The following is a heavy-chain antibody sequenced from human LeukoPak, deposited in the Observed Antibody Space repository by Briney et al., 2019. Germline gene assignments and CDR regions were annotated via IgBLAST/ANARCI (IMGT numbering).Heavy chain of an antibody. CDR2: INTNTGNP. J-gene: IGHJ3*02. D-gene: IGHD3-22*01. Sequence: ASVKVSCKASGYTFTTYAMNWVRQAPGQGLEWMGWINTNTGNPTYAQGFTGRFVFSLDTSVSTAYLQISSLKAEDTAVYYCAGVVDYYDSSGPRGWDAFDIWGQGTMVTVSA. V-gene: IGHV7-4-1*02. CDR3: AGVVDYYDSSGPRGWDAFDI. CDR1: GYTFTTYA.